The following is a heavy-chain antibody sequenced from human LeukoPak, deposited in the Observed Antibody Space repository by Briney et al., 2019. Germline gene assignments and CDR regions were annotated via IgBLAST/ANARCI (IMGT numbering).Heavy chain of an antibody. CDR2: ISAYNGNT. CDR1: GYTFTSYG. D-gene: IGHD6-13*01. CDR3: ARVRAAAGLFQH. V-gene: IGHV1-18*01. J-gene: IGHJ1*01. Sequence: ASVKVSCKASGYTFTSYGISSVRQAPGQGLEWMGWISAYNGNTNYAQKLQSRVTMTTHTATSTAYMELRSLRSDDTAVYYCARVRAAAGLFQHWGQGTLVTVSS.